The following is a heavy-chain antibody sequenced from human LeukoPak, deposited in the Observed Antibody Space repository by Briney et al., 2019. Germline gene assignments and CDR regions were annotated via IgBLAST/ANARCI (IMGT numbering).Heavy chain of an antibody. Sequence: PGGSLRLSCAASGFTFSSYSMNWVRQAPGKGLEWVSSIISSSSYIYYADSVKGRFTISRDNAKNSLYLQMNSLRAEDTAVYYCARAGYYGSGSYIYYYGMDVWGQGTTVTVSS. CDR3: ARAGYYGSGSYIYYYGMDV. CDR1: GFTFSSYS. V-gene: IGHV3-21*01. J-gene: IGHJ6*02. CDR2: IISSSSYI. D-gene: IGHD3-10*01.